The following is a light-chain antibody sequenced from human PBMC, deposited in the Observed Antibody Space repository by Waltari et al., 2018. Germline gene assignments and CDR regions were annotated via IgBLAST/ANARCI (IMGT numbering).Light chain of an antibody. J-gene: IGLJ1*01. V-gene: IGLV2-18*02. CDR3: SSYVTGGTYI. CDR1: SSDIGSYNR. CDR2: EVS. Sequence: QAALTQSPSVSGSPGQSVTISCTGTSSDIGSYNRFSWYQQHPGKAPKVMIYEVSKRPSGVSDRFSGSKSGNTASLIISGLQAEDEADYYCSSYVTGGTYIFGSGTRLTVL.